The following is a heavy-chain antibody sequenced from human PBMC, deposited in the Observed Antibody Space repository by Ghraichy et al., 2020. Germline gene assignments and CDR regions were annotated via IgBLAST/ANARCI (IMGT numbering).Heavy chain of an antibody. CDR2: IIPIFGTA. J-gene: IGHJ3*02. D-gene: IGHD4-11*01. CDR3: ARAVTVTTDAFDI. V-gene: IGHV1-69*13. CDR1: GGTFSSYA. Sequence: SVKVSCKASGGTFSSYAISWVRQAPGQGLEWMGGIIPIFGTANYAQKFQGRVTITADESTSTAYMELSSLRSEDTAVYYCARAVTVTTDAFDIWGQGTMVTVSS.